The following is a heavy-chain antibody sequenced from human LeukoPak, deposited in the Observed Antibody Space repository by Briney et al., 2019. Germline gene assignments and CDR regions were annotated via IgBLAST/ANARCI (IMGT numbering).Heavy chain of an antibody. D-gene: IGHD6-13*01. CDR1: GFTFSDYE. Sequence: PGGSLRLSCAASGFTFSDYEMNWVRQAPGKGLEWVSYISSSGNSIYYADSVKGRFTISRDNAKNSLYLQMNSLRAEDMAVYYCARGRFGSCWGQGTLVTVSS. J-gene: IGHJ1*01. V-gene: IGHV3-48*03. CDR2: ISSSGNSI. CDR3: ARGRFGSC.